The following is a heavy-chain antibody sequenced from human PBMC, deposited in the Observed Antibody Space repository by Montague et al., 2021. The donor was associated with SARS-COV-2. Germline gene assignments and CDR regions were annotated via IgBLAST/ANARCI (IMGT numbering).Heavy chain of an antibody. V-gene: IGHV4-39*01. J-gene: IGHJ4*02. CDR2: IYSSGST. Sequence: SETLSLTCTVSGGSISSSNYYWNWIRQPPGKGLEWIATIYSSGSTYYNPSLKSRVTISVDTSKNQFSLKLSSVTAADTAVYYCAREALHLTGYYNDYFDYWGKGTLVTVSS. CDR1: GGSISSSNYY. CDR3: AREALHLTGYYNDYFDY. D-gene: IGHD3-9*01.